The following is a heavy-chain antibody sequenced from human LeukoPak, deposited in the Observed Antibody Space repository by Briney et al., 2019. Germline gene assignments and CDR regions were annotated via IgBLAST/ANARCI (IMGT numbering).Heavy chain of an antibody. Sequence: GGSLRLSCAASGFTFSSSGMHWVRQAPGKGLEWVAVISYDGSNKYYADSVKGRFTFSRDNSKNTLYLQMNSLRAEDTAVYYCAKVIGYCSSTSCSATVYYYYGMDVWGQGTTVTVSS. CDR3: AKVIGYCSSTSCSATVYYYYGMDV. CDR2: ISYDGSNK. CDR1: GFTFSSSG. V-gene: IGHV3-30*18. J-gene: IGHJ6*02. D-gene: IGHD2-2*01.